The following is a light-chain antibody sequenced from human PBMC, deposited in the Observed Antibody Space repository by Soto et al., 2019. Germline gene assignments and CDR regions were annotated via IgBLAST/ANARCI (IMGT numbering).Light chain of an antibody. CDR2: KAS. CDR3: MQGTHWPWT. CDR1: QSLVYSDGNYS. V-gene: IGKV2-30*01. Sequence: DAVMTQSPLSLPVALGQPAAISCRSSQSLVYSDGNYSLNWFQQRPGQSPRRLIYKASNRDPGVPDRFSGSGSGTDFTLKITRVEAEDVGVYYCMQGTHWPWTFGQGTKVEIK. J-gene: IGKJ1*01.